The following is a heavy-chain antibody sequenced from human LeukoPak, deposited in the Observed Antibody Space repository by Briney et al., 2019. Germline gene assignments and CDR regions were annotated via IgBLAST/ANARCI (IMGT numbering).Heavy chain of an antibody. CDR1: GFTSSSYG. CDR2: MRHDGSNK. CDR3: ANGLNQFWEKDAFDI. J-gene: IGHJ3*02. Sequence: GGSLRLSCAASGFTSSSYGMHWVRQAPGKGPEWVAFMRHDGSNKYYADSVKGRFTISRDNSKNTLYLQLNSLRGEDTAVYYCANGLNQFWEKDAFDIWGQGTMVTVSS. V-gene: IGHV3-30*02. D-gene: IGHD3-3*01.